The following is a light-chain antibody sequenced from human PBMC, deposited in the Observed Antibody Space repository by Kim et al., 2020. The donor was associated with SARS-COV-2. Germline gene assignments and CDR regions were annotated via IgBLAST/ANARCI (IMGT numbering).Light chain of an antibody. CDR1: QGIRNY. V-gene: IGKV1-6*01. CDR2: AAS. Sequence: ASVGNRVTITGRASQGIRNYLGGYQKKPGKAPKVLIYAASSLHSGAPSRFSGSGSGTDFTLTISSLQPEDVATYYCLQDYNNPLTFGGGTKVDI. J-gene: IGKJ4*01. CDR3: LQDYNNPLT.